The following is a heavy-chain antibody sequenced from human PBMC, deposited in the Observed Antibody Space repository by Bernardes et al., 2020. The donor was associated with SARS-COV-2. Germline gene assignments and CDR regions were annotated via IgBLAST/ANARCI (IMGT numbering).Heavy chain of an antibody. D-gene: IGHD3-10*01. CDR2: ISDTSSYI. Sequence: GSLRLSCAASGFTFTSYSMNWVRQAPGKGLEWVSYISDTSSYIYNADSVKGRFTISRDNAKNSLYLQMDSLRAEDTAVYYCARDSGGVGYYFDYWGQGTLVTVSS. V-gene: IGHV3-21*01. CDR1: GFTFTSYS. J-gene: IGHJ4*02. CDR3: ARDSGGVGYYFDY.